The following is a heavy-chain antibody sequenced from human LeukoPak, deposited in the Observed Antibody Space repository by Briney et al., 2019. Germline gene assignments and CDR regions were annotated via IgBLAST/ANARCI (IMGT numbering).Heavy chain of an antibody. CDR2: IKQDGSEK. J-gene: IGHJ4*02. V-gene: IGHV3-7*01. CDR1: GFTFSSYW. Sequence: GGSLRLSCAASGFTFSSYWMSWVRQAPGRGLEWVANIKQDGSEKYYVDSVKGRFTVSRDNAKNSLYLQMNSLRAEDTAVYYCARARIAARRGATVFDYWGQGTLVTVSS. CDR3: ARARIAARRGATVFDY. D-gene: IGHD6-6*01.